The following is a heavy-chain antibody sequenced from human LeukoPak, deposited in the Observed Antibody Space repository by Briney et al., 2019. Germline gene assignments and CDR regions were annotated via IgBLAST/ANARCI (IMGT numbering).Heavy chain of an antibody. J-gene: IGHJ5*02. D-gene: IGHD2-2*01. CDR1: GYIFTNYW. CDR2: IYPDDSDT. CDR3: ARGGYCTTTSCYLAWFDP. Sequence: GASLQISCKGSGYIFTNYWIGWVRPLPGKGLELMRIIYPDDSDTRYSPSFQGQVTISADMSISTAYLQWSSLKASDTAIYYCARGGYCTTTSCYLAWFDPWGQGTLVTVSS. V-gene: IGHV5-51*01.